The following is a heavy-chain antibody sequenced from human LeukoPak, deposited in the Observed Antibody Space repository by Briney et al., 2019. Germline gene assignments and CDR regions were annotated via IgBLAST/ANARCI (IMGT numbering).Heavy chain of an antibody. CDR2: TNHSGST. J-gene: IGHJ4*02. V-gene: IGHV4-34*01. Sequence: SETLSLTCAVYGGSFSGYYWSWIRQPPGKGLEWSGETNHSGSTNYKPSLKIRVTISVDTSKNQFSLKLSSVTAADTAVYYCARGGIMITFGGVIVPLPLDYWGQGTLVTVSS. CDR3: ARGGIMITFGGVIVPLPLDY. D-gene: IGHD3-16*02. CDR1: GGSFSGYY.